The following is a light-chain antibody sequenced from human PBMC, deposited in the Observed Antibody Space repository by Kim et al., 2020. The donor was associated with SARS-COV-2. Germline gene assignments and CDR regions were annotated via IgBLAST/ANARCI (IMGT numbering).Light chain of an antibody. CDR1: QDITNY. V-gene: IGKV1-33*01. CDR2: EAS. J-gene: IGKJ2*01. Sequence: SASVGDSVIITCQASQDITNYLNWSQQKPGRAPELLIYEASNLHTGVPSRFSAGGSGTDFSLTIRSVQPEDIATYHCQQYDNLPHTFGQGTKLEI. CDR3: QQYDNLPHT.